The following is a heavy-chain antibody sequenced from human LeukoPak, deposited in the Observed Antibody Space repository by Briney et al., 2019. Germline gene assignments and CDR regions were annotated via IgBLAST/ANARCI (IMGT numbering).Heavy chain of an antibody. CDR1: GFTFSSYA. D-gene: IGHD1-1*01. CDR3: VKGAVGTSPFDY. J-gene: IGHJ4*02. V-gene: IGHV3-64D*06. Sequence: GGSLRLSCSASGFTFSSYAMHWVRQAPGKGLEYVSPISSNGDSTYYADSVKGRFTISRDNSKNTLYLQTSSLRAEDTAVYYCVKGAVGTSPFDYWGQGTLVTVSS. CDR2: ISSNGDST.